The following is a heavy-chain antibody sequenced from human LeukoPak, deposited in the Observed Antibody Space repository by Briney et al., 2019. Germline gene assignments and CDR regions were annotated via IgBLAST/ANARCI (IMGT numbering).Heavy chain of an antibody. CDR3: ARAEFCAPNCYYYFYY. CDR2: INPNSGGT. Sequence: ASVKVSCKASGYTFTNYVLHWLRQAPGQGLEWMGWINPNSGGTNYAQTFQGRVTMTRDTSIGTAYMEISRLTSDDTAVYYCARAEFCAPNCYYYFYYWGQGTLVTVSS. D-gene: IGHD2-21*02. J-gene: IGHJ4*02. CDR1: GYTFTNYV. V-gene: IGHV1-2*02.